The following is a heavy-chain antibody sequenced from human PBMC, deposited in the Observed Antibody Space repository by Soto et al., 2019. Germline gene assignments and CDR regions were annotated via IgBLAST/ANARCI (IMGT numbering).Heavy chain of an antibody. CDR2: MNPNSGNT. D-gene: IGHD6-6*01. CDR3: ARRSSSPLGSLFDP. Sequence: GASVKVSCKASGYTFTSYDINWVRQATGQGLEWMGWMNPNSGNTGYAQKFQGRVTMTRNTSKNQFSLKLSSVTPTDTAVYYCARRSSSPLGSLFDPWGRGILVTVSS. V-gene: IGHV1-8*01. J-gene: IGHJ5*02. CDR1: GYTFTSYD.